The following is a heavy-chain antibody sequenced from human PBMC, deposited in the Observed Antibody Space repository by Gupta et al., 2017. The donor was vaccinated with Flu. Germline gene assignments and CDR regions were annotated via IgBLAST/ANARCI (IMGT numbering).Heavy chain of an antibody. CDR3: AKESQLLSTYYFDY. Sequence: EVQLLESGGGLVQPGGSLRLSCAPSEFTFSSYAMGWVSKAPGKGLECVSSISGGGGTTNYADSVKGRCTISRDNSKNTLYLHMNNLRAEDTAVYYCAKESQLLSTYYFDYWGQGSRVTVSS. CDR2: ISGGGGTT. J-gene: IGHJ4*02. D-gene: IGHD2-2*01. V-gene: IGHV3-23*01. CDR1: EFTFSSYA.